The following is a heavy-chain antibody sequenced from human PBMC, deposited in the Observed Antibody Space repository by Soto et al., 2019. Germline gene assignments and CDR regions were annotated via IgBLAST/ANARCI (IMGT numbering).Heavy chain of an antibody. V-gene: IGHV1-24*01. D-gene: IGHD6-13*01. CDR3: ATLDVLVRGYYYYYGMDV. CDR1: GYTLTELS. J-gene: IGHJ6*02. CDR2: FDPEDGET. Sequence: ASVKVSCKVSGYTLTELSMHWVRQAPGKGLEWMGGFDPEDGETIYAQKFQGRVTMTEDTSTDTAYMELSSLRSEDTAVYYCATLDVLVRGYYYYYGMDVWGQGTTVTVAS.